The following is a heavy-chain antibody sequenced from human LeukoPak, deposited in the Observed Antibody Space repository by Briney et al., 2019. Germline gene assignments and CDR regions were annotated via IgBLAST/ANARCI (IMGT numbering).Heavy chain of an antibody. Sequence: SETLSLTCAVYGGSFSGYYWSWIRQPPGKGLEWIGEINHSGSTNYNPSLKSRVTISVDTSKNQFSLKLTSVTAADTAVYYCARARGYSDYDVWGQGTLVTVSS. J-gene: IGHJ4*02. CDR1: GGSFSGYY. V-gene: IGHV4-34*01. D-gene: IGHD5-12*01. CDR3: ARARGYSDYDV. CDR2: INHSGST.